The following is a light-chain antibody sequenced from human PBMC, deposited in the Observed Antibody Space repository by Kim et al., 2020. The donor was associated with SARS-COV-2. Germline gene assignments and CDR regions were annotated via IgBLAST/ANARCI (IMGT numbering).Light chain of an antibody. CDR3: QVWDTGSDHPI. V-gene: IGLV3-21*04. CDR2: YDT. CDR1: SSGHEG. Sequence: APGKTARITCGENSSGHEGVRWYQQKQGQAPVLVIYYDTDRPSGIPERFSGSNSGNTATLTISRVEAGDEADYYCQVWDTGSDHPIFGGGTQLTVL. J-gene: IGLJ2*01.